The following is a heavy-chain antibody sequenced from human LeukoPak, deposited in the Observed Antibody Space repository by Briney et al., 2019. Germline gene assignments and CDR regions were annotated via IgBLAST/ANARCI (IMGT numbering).Heavy chain of an antibody. CDR3: VKVAKYYYGPETYYFFEH. V-gene: IGHV3-7*01. CDR1: GFTFTTYW. J-gene: IGHJ4*02. Sequence: GGSLRLSCAASGFTFTTYWMSWVRQLPGKGLEWVANINQDGTEKYYVDPVKGRFTISRDNAKNSLDLQMNSLRVEDTGIYYCVKVAKYYYGPETYYFFEHWGQGTPVTVSS. D-gene: IGHD3-10*01. CDR2: INQDGTEK.